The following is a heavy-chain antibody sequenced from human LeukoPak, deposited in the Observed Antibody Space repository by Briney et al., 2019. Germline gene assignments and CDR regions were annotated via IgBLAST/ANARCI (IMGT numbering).Heavy chain of an antibody. CDR3: ARNRPAGYAYGFELQH. CDR1: GFTFSSYG. V-gene: IGHV3-23*01. Sequence: GGSLRLSCAASGFTFSSYGMNWVRQAPGKGLEWVSGISGSGDRTYYADSVKGRFSISRDNSENTLLLQMNSLRADDTAVYYCARNRPAGYAYGFELQHWGQGTLVGVSS. J-gene: IGHJ1*01. CDR2: ISGSGDRT. D-gene: IGHD5-12*01.